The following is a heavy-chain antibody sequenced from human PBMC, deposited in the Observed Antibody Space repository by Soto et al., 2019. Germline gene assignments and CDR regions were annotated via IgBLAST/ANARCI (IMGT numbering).Heavy chain of an antibody. CDR2: INYGGIT. V-gene: IGHV4-30-4*01. Sequence: SETLSLTCTVSGGSISSGDYYCRWIRQPPGKGLGWIRYINYGGITYQNPSLMSRVTISVDTSKNQFFLELSGVGAADTDVYYCARVREGIMVRADDAFDIGEQETMVTVS. J-gene: IGHJ3*02. CDR1: GGSISSGDYY. D-gene: IGHD3-10*01. CDR3: ARVREGIMVRADDAFDI.